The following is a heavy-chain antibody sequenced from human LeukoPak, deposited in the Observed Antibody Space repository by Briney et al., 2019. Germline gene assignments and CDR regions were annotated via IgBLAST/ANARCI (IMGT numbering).Heavy chain of an antibody. Sequence: SETLSLTCTVSGGSIISHYWSWIRQPPGKGLEWIGYIYYSGSTNYNPSLKSRVTISVDTSKNQFSLKLSSVTAADTAVYSCARSSGYYYVDAFDIWGQGTMVTVSS. J-gene: IGHJ3*02. D-gene: IGHD3-22*01. V-gene: IGHV4-59*11. CDR3: ARSSGYYYVDAFDI. CDR1: GGSIISHY. CDR2: IYYSGST.